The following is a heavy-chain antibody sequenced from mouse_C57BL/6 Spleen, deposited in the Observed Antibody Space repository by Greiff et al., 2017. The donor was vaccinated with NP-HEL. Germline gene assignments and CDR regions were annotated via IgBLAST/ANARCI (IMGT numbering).Heavy chain of an antibody. CDR3: ARVRITTVEGDV. CDR2: IYPRSGNT. Sequence: QVHVKQSGAELARPGASVKLSCKASGYTFTSYGISWVKQRTGQGLEWIGEIYPRSGNTYYNEKFKGKATLTADKSSSTAYMELRSLTSEDSAVYFCARVRITTVEGDVWGTGTTVTVSS. D-gene: IGHD1-1*01. CDR1: GYTFTSYG. V-gene: IGHV1-81*01. J-gene: IGHJ1*03.